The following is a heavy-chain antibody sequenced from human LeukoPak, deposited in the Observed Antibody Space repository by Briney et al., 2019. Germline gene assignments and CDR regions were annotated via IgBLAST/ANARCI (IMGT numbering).Heavy chain of an antibody. D-gene: IGHD6-6*01. CDR1: GGTFSSYA. V-gene: IGHV1-69*05. CDR3: ARTYSSSSRTNWFDP. CDR2: IIPIFGTA. Sequence: GASVKVSCKASGGTFSSYAISWVRQAPGQGLEWMGGIIPIFGTANYAQKFQGRVTITTDESTSTAYMELSSLRSEDTAVYYCARTYSSSSRTNWFDPWGQGTLVTVSS. J-gene: IGHJ5*02.